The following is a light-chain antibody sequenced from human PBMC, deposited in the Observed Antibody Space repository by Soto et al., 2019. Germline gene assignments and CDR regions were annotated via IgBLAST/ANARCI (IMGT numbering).Light chain of an antibody. CDR2: DAS. CDR3: QQYNTPEYT. J-gene: IGKJ2*01. Sequence: DIQMTQSPSTLSASVGDRVTITCRASQSISSWLAWYQQKPVKAPKLLIYDASSLESGVPSRFSGSGSGTELTLTISSLQPDDFATDYCQQYNTPEYTFGQGTKLEIK. CDR1: QSISSW. V-gene: IGKV1-5*01.